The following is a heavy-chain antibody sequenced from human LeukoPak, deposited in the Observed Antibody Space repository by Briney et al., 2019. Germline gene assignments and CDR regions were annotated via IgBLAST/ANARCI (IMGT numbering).Heavy chain of an antibody. CDR3: ARVSAHYYYMDV. CDR1: GGTLSSYA. Sequence: SVKVSCKASGGTLSSYAISWVRQAPGQGLEWMGGIIPIFGTANYAQKFQGRVTITTDESTSTAYMELSSLRSEDTAVYYCARVSAHYYYMDVWGRGTTVTVPS. J-gene: IGHJ6*03. CDR2: IIPIFGTA. V-gene: IGHV1-69*05.